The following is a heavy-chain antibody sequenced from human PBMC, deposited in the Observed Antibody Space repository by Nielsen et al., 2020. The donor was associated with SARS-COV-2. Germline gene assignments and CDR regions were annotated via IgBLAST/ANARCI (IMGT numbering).Heavy chain of an antibody. Sequence: GESLKISCAASGFTFSSYAMHWVRQAPGKGLEWVAVISYDGSNKYYADSVKGRFTISRDNSKNTLYLQMNSLRAEDTAVYYCARDQDTAMVRSLNYYYGMDVWGQGTTVTVSS. V-gene: IGHV3-30*04. J-gene: IGHJ6*02. CDR2: ISYDGSNK. CDR1: GFTFSSYA. D-gene: IGHD5-18*01. CDR3: ARDQDTAMVRSLNYYYGMDV.